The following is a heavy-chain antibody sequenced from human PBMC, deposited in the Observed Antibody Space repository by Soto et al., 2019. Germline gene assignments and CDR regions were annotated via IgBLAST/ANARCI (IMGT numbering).Heavy chain of an antibody. CDR1: GYTFTSYG. J-gene: IGHJ4*02. CDR3: ARVKVVVATSDFDY. V-gene: IGHV1-18*01. Sequence: GGSVKVSCKASGYTFTSYGISWVRQAPGQGLEWMGWISTYNGNTNYAQKLQGRVTMTTDTSTSTAYMDLRSLRSDDTAVYYCARVKVVVATSDFDYWGQGTLVTVSS. D-gene: IGHD2-15*01. CDR2: ISTYNGNT.